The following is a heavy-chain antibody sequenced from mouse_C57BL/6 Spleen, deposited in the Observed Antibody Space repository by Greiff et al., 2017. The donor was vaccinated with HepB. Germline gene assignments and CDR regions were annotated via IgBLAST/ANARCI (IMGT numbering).Heavy chain of an antibody. CDR3: AREGARYDGSYDYYAMDY. D-gene: IGHD2-3*01. CDR1: GYTFTSYW. Sequence: QVQLQQPGTELVKPGASVKLSCKASGYTFTSYWMHWVKQRPGQGLEWIGNINPSNGGTNYNEKFKSKATLTVDKSSSTAYMQLSSLTSEDSAVYYCAREGARYDGSYDYYAMDYWGQGTSVTVSS. V-gene: IGHV1-53*01. CDR2: INPSNGGT. J-gene: IGHJ4*01.